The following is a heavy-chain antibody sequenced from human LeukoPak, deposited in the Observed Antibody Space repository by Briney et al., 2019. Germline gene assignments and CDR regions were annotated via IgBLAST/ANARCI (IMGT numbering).Heavy chain of an antibody. J-gene: IGHJ4*02. V-gene: IGHV3-7*01. Sequence: GGSLRLSCATSGFAFSTYWMTWVRQAPGKGLEWVANIKPDGSEKFYVDSVKGRFAISRDNAKNSMYLQMNSLRAEDTAVYYCARIFIRWNLPYYFDYWGQGTLVTVSS. D-gene: IGHD1-7*01. CDR2: IKPDGSEK. CDR3: ARIFIRWNLPYYFDY. CDR1: GFAFSTYW.